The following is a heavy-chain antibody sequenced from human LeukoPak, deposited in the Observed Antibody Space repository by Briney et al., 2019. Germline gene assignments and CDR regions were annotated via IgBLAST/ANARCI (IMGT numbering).Heavy chain of an antibody. CDR1: GYTFTSHY. CDR3: AREIVVVPTAPYFDY. D-gene: IGHD2-2*01. J-gene: IGHJ4*02. CDR2: ISAYNGNT. Sequence: ASVKVSCKASGYTFTSHYMHWVRQAPGQGLEWMGWISAYNGNTNYAQKLQGRVTMTTDTSTTTAYMGLRSLRSGDTAVYYCAREIVVVPTAPYFDYWGQGTLVTVSS. V-gene: IGHV1-18*04.